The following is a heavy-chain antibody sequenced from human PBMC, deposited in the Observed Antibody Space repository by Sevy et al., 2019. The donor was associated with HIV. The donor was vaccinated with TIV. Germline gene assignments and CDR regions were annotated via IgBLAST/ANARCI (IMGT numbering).Heavy chain of an antibody. V-gene: IGHV3-7*01. Sequence: GGSLRLSCAASGFTFSSYWMSWVRQAPGKGLEWVANIKQDGSEKYYVNSGKGRFTISRDNAKNSRYLQMNSLRAEDTAVYYCAREALGHDAFDIWGQGTMVTVSS. CDR3: AREALGHDAFDI. CDR2: IKQDGSEK. D-gene: IGHD7-27*01. CDR1: GFTFSSYW. J-gene: IGHJ3*02.